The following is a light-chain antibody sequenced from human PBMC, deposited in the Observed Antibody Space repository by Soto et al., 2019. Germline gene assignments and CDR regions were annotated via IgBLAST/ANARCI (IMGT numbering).Light chain of an antibody. V-gene: IGKV3-20*01. J-gene: IGKJ2*01. CDR1: QSVNSNF. CDR2: GSA. CDR3: EQHDYNNGPYT. Sequence: EIVLTQSPGTLSLSPGERATLFCRTSQSVNSNFLALYQQKPAQAHRLLVYGSATRTGGIADRFSGSGAGSDLTFTITIRDLEDYAVYYCEQHDYNNGPYTFGQGTKLEVK.